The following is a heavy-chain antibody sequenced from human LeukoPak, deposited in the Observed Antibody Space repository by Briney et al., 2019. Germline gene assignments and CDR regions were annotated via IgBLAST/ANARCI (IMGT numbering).Heavy chain of an antibody. J-gene: IGHJ6*02. CDR1: GGTFSSYA. CDR2: IIPILGIA. CDR3: ARGQIAAAGTFYYYGMDV. Sequence: ASVKVSCKASGGTFSSYAISWVRQAPGQGLEWMGRIIPILGIANYAQKLQGRVTITADKSTSTAYMELSSLRSEDTAVYYCARGQIAAAGTFYYYGMDVWGQGTTVTVSS. D-gene: IGHD6-13*01. V-gene: IGHV1-69*04.